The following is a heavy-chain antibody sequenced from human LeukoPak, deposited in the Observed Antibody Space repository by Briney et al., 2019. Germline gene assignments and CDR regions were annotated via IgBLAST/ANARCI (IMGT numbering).Heavy chain of an antibody. V-gene: IGHV3-49*04. CDR1: GFTFGDYA. CDR3: TRDIRTYYYGSGSY. J-gene: IGHJ4*02. CDR2: IGSKAYGGTT. Sequence: GGSLRLSCTASGFTFGDYAMSWVRQAPGKGLEWVGFIGSKAYGGTTEYAASVKGRFTISRDDSKSIAYLQMNSLKTEDTAVYYCTRDIRTYYYGSGSYWGQGTLVTVSS. D-gene: IGHD3-10*01.